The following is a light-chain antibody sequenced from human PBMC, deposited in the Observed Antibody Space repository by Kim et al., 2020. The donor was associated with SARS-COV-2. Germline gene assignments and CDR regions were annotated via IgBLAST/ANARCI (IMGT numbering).Light chain of an antibody. J-gene: IGLJ2*01. CDR2: YDD. CDR3: QVWDSTYNHVV. CDR1: NIGTKS. V-gene: IGLV3-21*04. Sequence: SYELTQPPSVSVAPGKTARVTCGGNNIGTKSVHWYQQRPGQAPILVIFYDDDRPSGIPERFSGSNSGNTATLTISGVEAGDEADYYCQVWDSTYNHVVFGGGTQLTVL.